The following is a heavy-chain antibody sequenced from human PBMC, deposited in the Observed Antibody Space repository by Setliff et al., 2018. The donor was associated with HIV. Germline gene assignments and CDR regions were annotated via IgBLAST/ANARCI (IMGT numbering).Heavy chain of an antibody. Sequence: GESLKISCAASGFTVSPNYMTWVRQAPGKGLEWVAIIYSDDTTYYANSVKGRFTISRDHSKNTLFLHINSLRVDDTAIYYCAREVTILRGVFVGPHGGAWLDPWGQGTLVTVSS. V-gene: IGHV3-53*01. CDR1: GFTVSPNY. CDR2: IYSDDTT. J-gene: IGHJ5*02. D-gene: IGHD3-10*01. CDR3: AREVTILRGVFVGPHGGAWLDP.